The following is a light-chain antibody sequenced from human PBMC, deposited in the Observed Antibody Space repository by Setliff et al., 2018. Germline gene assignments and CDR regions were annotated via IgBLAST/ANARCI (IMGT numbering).Light chain of an antibody. J-gene: IGLJ2*01. V-gene: IGLV2-14*01. CDR2: DVS. Sequence: QSALAQPASVSGSPGQSITISCTGTSSDVGGHNYVSWYQQHPGKAPKLMIYDVSNRPSGVSNRFSGSKSGNTASLTISGLQAEDEADYYCSSYTSSSTPCVFGGGTKVTVL. CDR1: SSDVGGHNY. CDR3: SSYTSSSTPCV.